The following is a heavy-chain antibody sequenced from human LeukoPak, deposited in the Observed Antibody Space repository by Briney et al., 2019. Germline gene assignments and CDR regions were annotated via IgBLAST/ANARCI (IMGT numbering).Heavy chain of an antibody. V-gene: IGHV4-34*01. CDR1: GGSFSGYY. Sequence: PSETLSLTCAVYGGSFSGYYWSWIRQPPGKGLEWIGEINHSGSTNYNPSLKSRVTISVDTSKNQFSPKLSSVTAADTAVYYCARGPGYCSSTSCYKGWFDPWGQGTLVTVSS. CDR3: ARGPGYCSSTSCYKGWFDP. D-gene: IGHD2-2*02. CDR2: INHSGST. J-gene: IGHJ5*02.